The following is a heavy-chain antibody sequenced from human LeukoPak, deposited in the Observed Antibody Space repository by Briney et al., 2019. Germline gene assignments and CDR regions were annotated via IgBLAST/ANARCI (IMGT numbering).Heavy chain of an antibody. J-gene: IGHJ4*02. CDR3: ARLWSTDCNGGSCPHQPNY. Sequence: SETLSLTCTVSGGSISYFYWSWIRQPAGKGLEWIGRIYTSGSTNYNPSLKSRVTMSVDTSKKQFSLKLSSVTAADTAVYYCARLWSTDCNGGSCPHQPNYWGQGTLVTVSS. CDR2: IYTSGST. CDR1: GGSISYFY. V-gene: IGHV4-4*07. D-gene: IGHD2-15*01.